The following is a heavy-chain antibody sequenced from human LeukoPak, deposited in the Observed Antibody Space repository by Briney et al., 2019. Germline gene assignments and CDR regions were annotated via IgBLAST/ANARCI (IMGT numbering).Heavy chain of an antibody. CDR2: IYYSGST. D-gene: IGHD3-22*01. Sequence: SETLSLTCTVSGGSISSSSYYWCWIRQPPGKGLEWIGSIYYSGSTYYNPSLKSRVTISVDTSKNQFSLKLSSVTAADTAVYYCARSYDSSGYYLDYWGQGTLVTVSS. V-gene: IGHV4-39*01. CDR3: ARSYDSSGYYLDY. CDR1: GGSISSSSYY. J-gene: IGHJ4*02.